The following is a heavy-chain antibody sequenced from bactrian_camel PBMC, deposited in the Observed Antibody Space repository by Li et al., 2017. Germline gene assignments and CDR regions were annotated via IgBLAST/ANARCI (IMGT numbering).Heavy chain of an antibody. CDR2: IGIGGRT. CDR1: GYDYSRYC. Sequence: VQLVESGGGLVEPGRSLRLSCAASGYDYSRYCMGWFRQAPGKEREGVALIGIGGRTTYADSVKGRSTLSQDNAKSTLWLQMNSLKPEDTAMYYCTQDLLIGQSCDWGQGTQVTVS. J-gene: IGHJ4*01. V-gene: IGHV3S55*01. CDR3: TQDLLIGQSCD. D-gene: IGHD1*01.